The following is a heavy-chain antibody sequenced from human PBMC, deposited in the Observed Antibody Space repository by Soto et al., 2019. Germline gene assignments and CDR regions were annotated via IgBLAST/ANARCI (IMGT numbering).Heavy chain of an antibody. CDR1: GGTFSSYA. CDR2: IIPSFGTA. V-gene: IGHV1-69*01. D-gene: IGHD2-2*01. CDR3: AREPAAPVDYYYYGMDV. J-gene: IGHJ6*02. Sequence: QVQLVQSGAEVKKPGSSVKVSCKASGGTFSSYAISWVRQAPGQGLEWMGGIIPSFGTANYAQKFQGRVTITADESTSTAYMELSSLKSEDTAVYYCAREPAAPVDYYYYGMDVWGQGTTVTVSS.